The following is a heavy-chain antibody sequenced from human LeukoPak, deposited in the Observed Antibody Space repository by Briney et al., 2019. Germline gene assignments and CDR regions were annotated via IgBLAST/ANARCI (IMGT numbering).Heavy chain of an antibody. CDR3: ARRRATYYYDSSGHRAFDI. D-gene: IGHD3-22*01. CDR1: GGSISSYY. J-gene: IGHJ3*02. V-gene: IGHV4-59*01. CDR2: IYYSGST. Sequence: PSETLSLTCTVSGGSISSYYWRWLRQPPGKGLEWVGYIYYSGSTNYNPSLKGRVTISVDTSKNQFSLKLSSVTAADTAVYYCARRRATYYYDSSGHRAFDIWGQGTMVTVSS.